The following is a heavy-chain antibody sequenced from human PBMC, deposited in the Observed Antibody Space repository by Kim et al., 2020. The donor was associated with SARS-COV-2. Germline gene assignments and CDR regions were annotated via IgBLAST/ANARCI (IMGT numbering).Heavy chain of an antibody. J-gene: IGHJ5*02. CDR2: IYYSGST. D-gene: IGHD3-10*01. CDR1: GGSISSYY. Sequence: SETLSLTCTVSGGSISSYYWSWIRQPPGKGLEWIGYIYYSGSTNYNPSLKSRVTISVDTSKNQFSLKLSSVTAADTAVYYCARSNYDGWGSYNWFDPWGQGTLVTVSS. V-gene: IGHV4-59*13. CDR3: ARSNYDGWGSYNWFDP.